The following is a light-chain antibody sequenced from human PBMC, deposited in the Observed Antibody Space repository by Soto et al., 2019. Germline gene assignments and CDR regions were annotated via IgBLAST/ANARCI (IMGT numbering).Light chain of an antibody. V-gene: IGKV3-20*01. Sequence: EIVLTQSPGTLSLSPGERATLSCRASQSVSSSYLAWYQQKPGQAPRLLIYGASSRATGIPDRFSGSGSGTDFTLTISRLEPEDFAVYYCQQYGRSPRYTFGQGNKLEIK. J-gene: IGKJ2*01. CDR2: GAS. CDR1: QSVSSSY. CDR3: QQYGRSPRYT.